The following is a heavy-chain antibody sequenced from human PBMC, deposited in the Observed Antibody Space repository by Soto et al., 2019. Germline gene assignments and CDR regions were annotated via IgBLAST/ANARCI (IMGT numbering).Heavy chain of an antibody. Sequence: EVQLVESGGGLVQPGGSLRLSYAASGFNFKTYTMNWVRQTPGKGLEWVSYISSSSSAIYYADSVKGRFTISRDNAKNSLYLQMNSLRDEDTAVHYCATWLTGGTWGHGTLVTVSS. V-gene: IGHV3-48*02. CDR1: GFNFKTYT. CDR3: ATWLTGGT. D-gene: IGHD2-8*02. CDR2: ISSSSSAI. J-gene: IGHJ5*01.